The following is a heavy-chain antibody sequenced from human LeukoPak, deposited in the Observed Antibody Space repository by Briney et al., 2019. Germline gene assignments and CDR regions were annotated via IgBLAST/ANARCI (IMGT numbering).Heavy chain of an antibody. CDR3: AKSGPVRGVIPDY. Sequence: GALRLSCAASGFTFSSYDMSWVRQAPGQGLEWVSGISGSGGSTYYADSVKGRFTISRDNSENTLYLQMNSLRAEDTALYYCAKSGPVRGVIPDYWGQGTLVTVSS. CDR1: GFTFSSYD. V-gene: IGHV3-23*01. J-gene: IGHJ4*02. D-gene: IGHD3-10*01. CDR2: ISGSGGST.